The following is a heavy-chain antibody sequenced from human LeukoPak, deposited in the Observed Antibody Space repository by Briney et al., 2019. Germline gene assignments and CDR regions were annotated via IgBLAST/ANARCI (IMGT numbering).Heavy chain of an antibody. D-gene: IGHD3-22*01. V-gene: IGHV1-2*02. CDR1: GYTFTVYY. Sequence: ASVTVSCKASGYTFTVYYVHWVRQAPGQGREWMGWINPISGGTNYAQKFQGRVTITRHTSISTAYMELSTLRSDDTAVYYCARVPNYYDSSGSFDYWGQGTLVTVSS. CDR3: ARVPNYYDSSGSFDY. J-gene: IGHJ4*02. CDR2: INPISGGT.